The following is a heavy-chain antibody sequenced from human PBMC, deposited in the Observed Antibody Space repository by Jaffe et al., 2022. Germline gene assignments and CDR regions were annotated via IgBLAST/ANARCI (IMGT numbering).Heavy chain of an antibody. Sequence: QVQLQESGPGLVKPSETLSLTCTVSGGSISSYYWSWIRQPPGKGLEWIGYIYYSGSTNYNPSLKSRVTISVDTSKNQFSLKLSSVTAADTAVYYCARGVQGVIPRFDPWGQGTLVTVSS. D-gene: IGHD3-10*01. J-gene: IGHJ5*02. CDR3: ARGVQGVIPRFDP. CDR1: GGSISSYY. CDR2: IYYSGST. V-gene: IGHV4-59*01.